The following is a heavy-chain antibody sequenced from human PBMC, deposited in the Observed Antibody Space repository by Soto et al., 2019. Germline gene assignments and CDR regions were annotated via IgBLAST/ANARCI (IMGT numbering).Heavy chain of an antibody. CDR3: AAEVPGGEWLRLEGASDI. Sequence: SVKVSCKAPGFTFTSSAMQWVRQARGQRLEWIGWIVVGSGNTNYAQKFQERVTITRDMSTSTAYMELSSLRSEDTAVYYCAAEVPGGEWLRLEGASDIWGQGTMVTVSS. CDR2: IVVGSGNT. J-gene: IGHJ3*02. D-gene: IGHD5-12*01. CDR1: GFTFTSSA. V-gene: IGHV1-58*02.